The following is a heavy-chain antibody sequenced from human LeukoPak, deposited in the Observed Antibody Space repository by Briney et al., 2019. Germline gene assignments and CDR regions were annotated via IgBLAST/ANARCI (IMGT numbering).Heavy chain of an antibody. CDR2: ISGSGGST. D-gene: IGHD3-3*01. V-gene: IGHV3-23*01. Sequence: GGTLRLSCAASGFTFSSYGMSWVRQAPGKGLEWVSAISGSGGSTYYADSVKGRLTISRDNSKNTLYLQMNSLRAEDTAVYYCARDLGVDFWGKGTTVTISS. CDR3: ARDLGVDF. J-gene: IGHJ6*03. CDR1: GFTFSSYG.